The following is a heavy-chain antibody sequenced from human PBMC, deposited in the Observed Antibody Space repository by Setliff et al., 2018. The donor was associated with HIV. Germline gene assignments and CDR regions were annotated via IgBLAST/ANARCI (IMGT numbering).Heavy chain of an antibody. CDR2: VYHNGYT. CDR1: GGSIINYY. J-gene: IGHJ4*02. Sequence: PSETLSLTCTVSGGSIINYYWSWIRQPPGKGLEWIAYVYHNGYTSYNPSLKSRVTLSVDTSKNQFSLNLRSATAAGTAVYYCARIPPYASGRGGFDSWGQGTLVTVSS. V-gene: IGHV4-59*01. CDR3: ARIPPYASGRGGFDS. D-gene: IGHD2-2*01.